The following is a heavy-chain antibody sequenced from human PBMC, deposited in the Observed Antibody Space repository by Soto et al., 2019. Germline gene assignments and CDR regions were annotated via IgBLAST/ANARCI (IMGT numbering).Heavy chain of an antibody. D-gene: IGHD4-4*01. CDR2: ISGGGSNT. Sequence: WGSLRLSCAASGFPFSSYVMSWVRHAPGKGLEWVSGISGGGSNTFYADSVKGRFTISRDNSKNTLLLQMNSLGAEDTAVYYCAKDSNKYSSSLRGRYFQYWGQGSGVTVSS. J-gene: IGHJ4*02. CDR1: GFPFSSYV. V-gene: IGHV3-23*01. CDR3: AKDSNKYSSSLRGRYFQY.